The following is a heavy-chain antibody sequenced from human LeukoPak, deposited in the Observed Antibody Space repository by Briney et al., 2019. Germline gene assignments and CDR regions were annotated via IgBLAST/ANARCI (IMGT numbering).Heavy chain of an antibody. CDR1: GFSSNSYA. J-gene: IGHJ5*02. D-gene: IGHD3-16*01. CDR3: ARGGTTGNWFDP. CDR2: IWHDGSDH. V-gene: IGHV3-33*01. Sequence: PEGSLRLSCVASGFSSNSYAMHWVRQTPGKGLEWVATIWHDGSDHRYVDSVRGRFTISRDNSKDTVYLQMSDVRVEDTAIYYCARGGTTGNWFDPWGQGILVTVSS.